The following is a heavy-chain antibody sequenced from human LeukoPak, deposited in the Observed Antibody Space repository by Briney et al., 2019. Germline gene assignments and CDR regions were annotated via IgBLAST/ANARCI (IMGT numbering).Heavy chain of an antibody. CDR3: AKDSGVWGFDT. D-gene: IGHD6-13*01. J-gene: IGHJ5*02. CDR2: ISGSSTYT. CDR1: GFTFSDYY. Sequence: PGGSLRLSCAASGFTFSDYYMSWIRQAPGKGLEWVSYISGSSTYTSYADSVKGQFTISRDNAKNSLYLQMNSLRAEDTAVYYCAKDSGVWGFDTWGQGTLVTVSS. V-gene: IGHV3-11*06.